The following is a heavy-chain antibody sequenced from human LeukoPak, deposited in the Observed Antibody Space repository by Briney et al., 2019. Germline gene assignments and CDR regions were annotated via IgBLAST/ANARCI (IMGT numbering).Heavy chain of an antibody. CDR1: GIIFSNYW. V-gene: IGHV3-74*01. CDR2: INRDGSST. D-gene: IGHD3-10*01. CDR3: AKDMVRGVIMGLY. Sequence: GGSLRLSCAASGIIFSNYWMHWVRQAPGKGLVWVSRINRDGSSTSYADSVKGRFTISRDNAKNSLYLQMNSLRTEDTALYYCAKDMVRGVIMGLYWGQGTLVTVSS. J-gene: IGHJ4*02.